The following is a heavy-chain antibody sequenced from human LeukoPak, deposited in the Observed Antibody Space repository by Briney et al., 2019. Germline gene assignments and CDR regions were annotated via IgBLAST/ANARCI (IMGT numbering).Heavy chain of an antibody. CDR3: ARLNGGANLLGDALDV. J-gene: IGHJ3*01. Sequence: GESLKISCKGSGYTFTIYWIAWVHQMPGKGLEWMGIIYPGDSKTRYSPSFQGQVTISADKSVTTAYLQWSSLKASDTAMYFCARLNGGANLLGDALDVWGQGTMVTVSS. CDR2: IYPGDSKT. CDR1: GYTFTIYW. D-gene: IGHD4/OR15-4a*01. V-gene: IGHV5-51*07.